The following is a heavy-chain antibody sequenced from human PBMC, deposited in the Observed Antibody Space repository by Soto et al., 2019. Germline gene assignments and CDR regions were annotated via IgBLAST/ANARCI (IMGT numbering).Heavy chain of an antibody. CDR1: GYTVTIYG. V-gene: IGHV1-18*01. J-gene: IGHJ5*02. CDR3: ARSSGAAYWFGP. Sequence: QVQLVQSGAEVKKPGASVKVSCKASGYTVTIYGISWVRQAPGQGLEWMGWISAYNGNTNSAQKLQGRVTMTTDTATSTAYRELWSLRADDTAVYYCARSSGAAYWFGPWGQGTLVTVSS. CDR2: ISAYNGNT. D-gene: IGHD6-13*01.